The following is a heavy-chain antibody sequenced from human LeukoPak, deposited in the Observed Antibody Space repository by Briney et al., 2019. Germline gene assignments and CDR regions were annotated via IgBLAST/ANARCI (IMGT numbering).Heavy chain of an antibody. V-gene: IGHV3-7*03. CDR1: GFTFSSYW. J-gene: IGHJ4*02. Sequence: PGGSLRLSCAASGFTFSSYWMSWVRQAPGKGLEWVANIKQDGSEKYYVDSVKGRFTISRDNAKNSLYLQMNSLRAEDTAVYYCASPYYAILTGMEYYFDYWGQGTPVTVAS. D-gene: IGHD3-9*01. CDR2: IKQDGSEK. CDR3: ASPYYAILTGMEYYFDY.